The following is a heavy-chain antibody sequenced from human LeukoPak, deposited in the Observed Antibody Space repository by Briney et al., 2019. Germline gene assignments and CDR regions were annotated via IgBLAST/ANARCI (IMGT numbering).Heavy chain of an antibody. CDR2: IYYSGST. V-gene: IGHV4-39*07. CDR3: ARVVGFGELLLPAYYYYYMDV. CDR1: GGSISSSSYY. D-gene: IGHD3-10*01. J-gene: IGHJ6*03. Sequence: SETLSLTCTVSGGSISSSSYYWGWIRQPPGKGLEWIGSIYYSGSTYYNPSLKSRVTISVDTSKNQFSLKLSSVTAADTAVYYCARVVGFGELLLPAYYYYYMDVWGKGTTVTISS.